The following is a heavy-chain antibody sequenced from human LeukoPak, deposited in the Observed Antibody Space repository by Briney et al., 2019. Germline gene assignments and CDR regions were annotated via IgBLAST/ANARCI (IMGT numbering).Heavy chain of an antibody. Sequence: GGSLRLSCAASGFTFSSYAMHWVRQAPGKGLEYVSAISSNGGSTYYANSVKGRFTISRDNSKNTLYLRMGSLRAEDMAVYYCARDTGYGAFDIWGQGTMVTVSS. CDR3: ARDTGYGAFDI. V-gene: IGHV3-64*01. J-gene: IGHJ3*02. CDR1: GFTFSSYA. D-gene: IGHD5-12*01. CDR2: ISSNGGST.